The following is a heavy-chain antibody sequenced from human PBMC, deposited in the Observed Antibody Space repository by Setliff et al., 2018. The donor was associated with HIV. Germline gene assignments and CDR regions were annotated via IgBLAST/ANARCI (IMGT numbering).Heavy chain of an antibody. V-gene: IGHV4-30-4*08. CDR3: ARGPLISMVRYLFSGVVDGPYYFDY. CDR1: GGSISSANYY. Sequence: KPSETLSLTCTVSGGSISSANYYWSWIRQPPGKDLEWIGYIYYNGNAYYYNPSLKSRTTISLDTSMNQFSLKLSSVTAADTAVYYCARGPLISMVRYLFSGVVDGPYYFDYWGQGTLVTVSS. D-gene: IGHD3-10*01. J-gene: IGHJ4*02. CDR2: IYYNGNAY.